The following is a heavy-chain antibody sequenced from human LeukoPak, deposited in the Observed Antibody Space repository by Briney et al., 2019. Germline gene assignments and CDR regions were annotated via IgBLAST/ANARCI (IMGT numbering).Heavy chain of an antibody. V-gene: IGHV3-23*01. D-gene: IGHD3-3*01. CDR3: AKGDDFWSGYTPPDY. CDR1: GASISSSNW. Sequence: PSETLSLTCTVSGASISSSNWWSWVRQSPGKGLMWVATIGGSGGSTNYADSVKGRFTISRDNSENTLYLQMNSLRAEDTAVYYCAKGDDFWSGYTPPDYWGQGILVTVSS. CDR2: IGGSGGST. J-gene: IGHJ4*02.